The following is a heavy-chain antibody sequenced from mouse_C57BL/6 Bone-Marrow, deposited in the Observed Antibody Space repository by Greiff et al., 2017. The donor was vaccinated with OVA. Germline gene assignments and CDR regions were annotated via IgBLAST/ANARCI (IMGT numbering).Heavy chain of an antibody. J-gene: IGHJ2*01. CDR1: GYTFTSYW. D-gene: IGHD1-1*01. Sequence: QVQLKQPGTELVKPGASVKLSCKASGYTFTSYWMHWVKQRPGQGLEWIGNINPSNGGTNYNEKFKSKATLTVDKSSSTAYMQLSSLTSEDSAVYYCARVEYYCYYCDYWGQGTTLTVSS. CDR2: INPSNGGT. V-gene: IGHV1-53*01. CDR3: ARVEYYCYYCDY.